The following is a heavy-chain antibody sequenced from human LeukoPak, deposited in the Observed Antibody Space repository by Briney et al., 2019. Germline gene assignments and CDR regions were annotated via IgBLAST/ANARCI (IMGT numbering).Heavy chain of an antibody. D-gene: IGHD6-19*01. J-gene: IGHJ4*02. CDR2: IYYSGST. CDR3: ARLSSGWFPIDY. CDR1: GGSISSSSYY. Sequence: PSETMSLTCTVSGGSISSSSYYWGWIRKPPGKGLEWIGSIYYSGSTYYNPSLKSRVTISVDTSTNQSSLKLSSVTAADTAVYYCARLSSGWFPIDYWGQGTLVTVSS. V-gene: IGHV4-39*01.